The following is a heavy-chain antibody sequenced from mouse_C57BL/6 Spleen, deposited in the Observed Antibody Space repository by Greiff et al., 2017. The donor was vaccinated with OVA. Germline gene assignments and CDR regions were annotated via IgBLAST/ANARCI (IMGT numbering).Heavy chain of an antibody. V-gene: IGHV5-12*01. CDR2: ISNGGGST. D-gene: IGHD1-1*01. J-gene: IGHJ2*01. CDR1: GFTFSDYY. CDR3: ARRDYYGSSYFDY. Sequence: EVMLVESGGGLVQPGGSLKLSCEASGFTFSDYYMYWVRQTPEKRLEWVAYISNGGGSTYYPDTVKGRFTISRDNAKNTLYLQMSRLKSEDTAMYYCARRDYYGSSYFDYWGQGTTLTVSS.